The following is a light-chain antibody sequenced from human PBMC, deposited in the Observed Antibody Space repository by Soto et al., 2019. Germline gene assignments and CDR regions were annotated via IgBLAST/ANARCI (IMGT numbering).Light chain of an antibody. CDR2: GNN. CDR1: ISNIGTNT. J-gene: IGLJ2*01. Sequence: QSVLTQPPSASGTPGQRVTISCSGSISNIGTNTVNWYQQLPRTAPKLLIYGNNLRPSGVPDRFSGSKSGTSASLAISGLQSEDEADYYCAAWDDSLNGHVVFGGGTKVTVL. CDR3: AAWDDSLNGHVV. V-gene: IGLV1-44*01.